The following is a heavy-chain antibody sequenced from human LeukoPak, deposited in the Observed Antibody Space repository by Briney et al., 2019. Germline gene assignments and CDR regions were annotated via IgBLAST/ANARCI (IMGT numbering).Heavy chain of an antibody. CDR2: ISSSSRYI. Sequence: GGSLRLSCAASGFTFSSYSMNWVRQAPGKGLEWVSSISSSSRYIYYADSVKGRFTISRDNAKNSLYLQMNSLRAEDTAVYYCARDQMVRGVNIWFDPWGQGTLVTVSS. V-gene: IGHV3-21*01. D-gene: IGHD3-10*01. J-gene: IGHJ5*02. CDR1: GFTFSSYS. CDR3: ARDQMVRGVNIWFDP.